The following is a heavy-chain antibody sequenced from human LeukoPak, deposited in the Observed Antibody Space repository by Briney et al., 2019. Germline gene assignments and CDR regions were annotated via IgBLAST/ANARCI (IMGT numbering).Heavy chain of an antibody. J-gene: IGHJ3*02. Sequence: ASVKVSCKASGYIFTAYYIHWLRQRPGQGLEWMGWINPNSGGTSFALNFQGRVTLTRDTSISTVYMELSRLRSDDTAVYYCARDLSGGALGAFDIWGQGTMVTVSS. CDR3: ARDLSGGALGAFDI. CDR2: INPNSGGT. V-gene: IGHV1-2*02. D-gene: IGHD2-15*01. CDR1: GYIFTAYY.